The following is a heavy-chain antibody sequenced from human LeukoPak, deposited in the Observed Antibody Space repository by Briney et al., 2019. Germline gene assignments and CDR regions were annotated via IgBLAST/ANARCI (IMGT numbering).Heavy chain of an antibody. V-gene: IGHV3-21*01. J-gene: IGHJ6*02. Sequence: PGGSLRLSCAASGFTFSSYSMNWVRQAPGKGLEWVSSISSSSSYIYYADSVKGRFTISRDNAKNSLYLQMNSLRAEDTAVYYCARQFLYCSGGSCYDSSRYYYYGMDVWGQGTTVTVSS. CDR3: ARQFLYCSGGSCYDSSRYYYYGMDV. D-gene: IGHD2-15*01. CDR1: GFTFSSYS. CDR2: ISSSSSYI.